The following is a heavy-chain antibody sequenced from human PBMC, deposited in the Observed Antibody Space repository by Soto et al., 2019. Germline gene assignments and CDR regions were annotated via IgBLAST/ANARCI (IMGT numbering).Heavy chain of an antibody. CDR3: AKDLVVLRFDP. Sequence: PGGSLRLSCAVPGIIFTGYGMHWVRQAPGKGLEWVAIIRFDGSNIHYADSVKGRFTISRDNSKNTLYLQMNSLRAEDTAVYYCAKDLVVLRFDPWGQGTLVTVSS. V-gene: IGHV3-30*02. D-gene: IGHD2-15*01. CDR2: IRFDGSNI. CDR1: GIIFTGYG. J-gene: IGHJ5*02.